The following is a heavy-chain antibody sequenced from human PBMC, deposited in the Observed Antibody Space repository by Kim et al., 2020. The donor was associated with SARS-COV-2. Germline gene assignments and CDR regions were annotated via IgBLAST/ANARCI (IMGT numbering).Heavy chain of an antibody. J-gene: IGHJ4*02. CDR3: AKSTPYSSGWYGGHYFDY. V-gene: IGHV3-23*03. CDR2: IYSGGSST. CDR1: GFTFSSYA. Sequence: GGSLRLSCAASGFTFSSYAMSWVRQAPGKGLEWVSVIYSGGSSTYYADSVKGRFTISRDNSKNTLYLQMNSLRAEDTAVYYCAKSTPYSSGWYGGHYFDYWGQGTLVTVSS. D-gene: IGHD6-19*01.